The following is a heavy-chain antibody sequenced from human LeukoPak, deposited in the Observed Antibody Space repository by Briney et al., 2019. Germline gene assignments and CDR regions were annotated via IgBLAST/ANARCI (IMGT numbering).Heavy chain of an antibody. CDR2: ISGYQGST. CDR1: GYTFTNYG. CDR3: ARSDLGTITAGTFNY. Sequence: ASVKVTCKAPGYTFTNYGITWVRQAPGQGLEWMGWISGYQGSTKYAQIFQGRVTMTIDTSTSTAYMDLRSLRSDDTAIYFCARSDLGTITAGTFNYWGQGTLVAVSS. D-gene: IGHD5-12*01. J-gene: IGHJ4*02. V-gene: IGHV1-18*01.